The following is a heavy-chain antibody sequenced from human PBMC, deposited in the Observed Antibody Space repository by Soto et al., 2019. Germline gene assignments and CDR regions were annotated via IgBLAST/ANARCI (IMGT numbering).Heavy chain of an antibody. J-gene: IGHJ4*02. CDR2: IHYSGRT. CDR1: NGSISGFY. Sequence: SETLSLTCSVSNGSISGFYWTWIRQPPGKILEWIGYIHYSGRTDYNPSLTSRATMSVDTSKNQFSLNLKSITAADTAVYYCVRVGVGIGNHFDSWGRGTRVTVSS. V-gene: IGHV4-59*12. CDR3: VRVGVGIGNHFDS. D-gene: IGHD1-26*01.